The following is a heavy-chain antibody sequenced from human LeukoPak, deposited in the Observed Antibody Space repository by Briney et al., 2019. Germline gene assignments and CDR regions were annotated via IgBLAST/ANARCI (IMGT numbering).Heavy chain of an antibody. D-gene: IGHD6-6*01. Sequence: PSETLSLTCTVSGGSISGTYCYWGWIRQPAGKGLEWIGRIYTSGRTNYNPSLKSRVTMSVDTSKKQFSLKLSSVTAADTAVYYCARDPQLGPFDYWGQGTLVTVSS. CDR2: IYTSGRT. J-gene: IGHJ4*02. V-gene: IGHV4-61*02. CDR1: GGSISGTYCY. CDR3: ARDPQLGPFDY.